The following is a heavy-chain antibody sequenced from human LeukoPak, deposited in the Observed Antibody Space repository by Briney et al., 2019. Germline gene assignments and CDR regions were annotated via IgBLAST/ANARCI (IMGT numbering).Heavy chain of an antibody. CDR2: ISGSGGST. CDR3: AKDIVVVPAAMGAFDI. Sequence: GGSLRLSCAASGFTFSRYAMSWVRQAPGKGLEWVSAISGSGGSTYYADSVKGRFTISRDNSKNTLYLQMNSLRAEDTAVYYCAKDIVVVPAAMGAFDIWGQGTMVTGSS. J-gene: IGHJ3*02. CDR1: GFTFSRYA. V-gene: IGHV3-23*01. D-gene: IGHD2-2*01.